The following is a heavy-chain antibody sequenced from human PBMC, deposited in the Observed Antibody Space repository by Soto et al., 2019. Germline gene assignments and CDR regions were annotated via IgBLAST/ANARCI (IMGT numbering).Heavy chain of an antibody. J-gene: IGHJ4*02. CDR2: LDWDDDK. CDR1: GFSLSTSGMC. Sequence: SGPTLVNPTHTLTLTCTFSGFSLSTSGMCVSWIRQPPGKALEWLALLDWDDDKYYSTSLKTRLTISKDTSKNQVVLTMTNIDPVDTATSYCARITASESNFDYWGQGTLVTVSS. V-gene: IGHV2-70*01. CDR3: ARITASESNFDY.